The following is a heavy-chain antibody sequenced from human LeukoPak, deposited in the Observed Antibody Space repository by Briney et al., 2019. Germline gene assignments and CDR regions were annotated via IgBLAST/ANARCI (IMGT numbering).Heavy chain of an antibody. V-gene: IGHV1-46*03. D-gene: IGHD1-26*01. CDR2: INPSGGST. J-gene: IGHJ4*02. CDR1: EYSVASEC. Sequence: SERVGCKAAEYSVASECMYWGWQSHGQGMEWMGIINPSGGSTSYAQKFQGRVTMTRDTSTSTVYMELSSLRSEDTAVYYCARVTEWELLLDYWGQGTLVTVSS. CDR3: ARVTEWELLLDY.